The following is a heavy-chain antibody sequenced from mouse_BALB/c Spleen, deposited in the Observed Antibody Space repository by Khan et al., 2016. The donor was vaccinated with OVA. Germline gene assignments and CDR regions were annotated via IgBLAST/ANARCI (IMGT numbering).Heavy chain of an antibody. D-gene: IGHD1-1*01. J-gene: IGHJ2*01. CDR2: IKYSGST. CDR1: GYSITSDYA. Sequence: EVQLQESGPGLVKPSQSLSLTCTVTGYSITSDYAWNWIRQFPGNKLEWMGYIKYSGSTSYNPSLKSRFSITRNTSKNPFFLQLRSVTTEDTAKYYCARSGTISTVVITDFDYWGQGTTLTVSS. CDR3: ARSGTISTVVITDFDY. V-gene: IGHV3-2*02.